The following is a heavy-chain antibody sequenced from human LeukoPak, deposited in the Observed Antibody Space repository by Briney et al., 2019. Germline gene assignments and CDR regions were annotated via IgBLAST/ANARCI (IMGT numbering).Heavy chain of an antibody. D-gene: IGHD3-3*01. V-gene: IGHV3-30*02. CDR1: GFTFSSYG. Sequence: GGSLRLSCAASGFTFSSYGMHWVRQTPGKGLEWVAFIRYDGSNEFYVDSVKGRFTISRDNPKSTLYLQMTSLRSEDTAVYYCARVPTAWSGYYPFDYWGQGTLVTVSS. CDR3: ARVPTAWSGYYPFDY. J-gene: IGHJ4*02. CDR2: IRYDGSNE.